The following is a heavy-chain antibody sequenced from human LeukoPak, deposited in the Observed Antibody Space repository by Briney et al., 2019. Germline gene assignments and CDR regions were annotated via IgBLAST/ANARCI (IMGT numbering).Heavy chain of an antibody. CDR2: IYWDDDK. CDR1: GFSLSTSGVG. CDR3: XHRCXWNSGWDRGWFDX. V-gene: IGHV2-5*02. D-gene: IGHD1-7*01. Sequence: KEPGPTLVKPTQTLTLTCTLSGFSLSTSGVGVGWIRQPPGKALAWLSPIYWDDDKRYNPSLKSRLPLTKDTSKNQVVLTITHMXXXXTATYXXXHRCXWNSGWDRGWFDXXGQXTXVTXXS. J-gene: IGHJ5*02.